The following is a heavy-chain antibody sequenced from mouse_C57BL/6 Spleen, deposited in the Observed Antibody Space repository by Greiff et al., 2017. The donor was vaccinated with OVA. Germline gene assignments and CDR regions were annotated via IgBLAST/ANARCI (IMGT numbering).Heavy chain of an antibody. CDR2: IDPSDSYT. V-gene: IGHV1-50*01. CDR3: ARDETGTNKGYYFDY. J-gene: IGHJ2*01. CDR1: GYTFTSYW. Sequence: QVQLQQPGAELVKPGASVKLSCKASGYTFTSYWMQWVKQRPGQGLEWIGEIDPSDSYTTYNQKFKGKATLTVDTSSSTAYMQLSSLTSEDSAVYYCARDETGTNKGYYFDYWGQGTTLTVSS. D-gene: IGHD4-1*01.